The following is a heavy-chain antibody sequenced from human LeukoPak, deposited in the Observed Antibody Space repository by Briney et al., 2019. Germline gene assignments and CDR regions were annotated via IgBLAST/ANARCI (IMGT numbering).Heavy chain of an antibody. V-gene: IGHV3-21*01. CDR1: GFTFSSYS. CDR3: ARDPNDFWSGYIDY. CDR2: ISSSSSYI. J-gene: IGHJ4*02. Sequence: GGSLRLSCAASGFTFSSYSMHWVRQAPGKGLEWVSSISSSSSYIYYADSVKGRFTISRDNAKNSLYLQMNSLRAEDTAVYYCARDPNDFWSGYIDYWGQGTLVTVSS. D-gene: IGHD3-3*01.